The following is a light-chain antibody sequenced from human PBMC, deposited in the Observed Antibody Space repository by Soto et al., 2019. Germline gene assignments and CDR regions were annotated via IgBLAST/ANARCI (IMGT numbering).Light chain of an antibody. CDR1: RNLLSNDKNY. Sequence: DIVMTQAPDSLAASLGAIVAINCKSSRNLLSNDKNYLAWYQQKPGQPPKLLIYWASTRESGVPVRFSGSGWFRYLGLTIRSLQAADAAVYYCQHYYTTLRTVGQGTKVDI. CDR2: WAS. J-gene: IGKJ2*01. CDR3: QHYYTTLRT. V-gene: IGKV4-1*01.